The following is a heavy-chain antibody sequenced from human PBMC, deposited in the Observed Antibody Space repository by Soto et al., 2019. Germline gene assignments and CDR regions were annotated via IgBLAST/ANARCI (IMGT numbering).Heavy chain of an antibody. D-gene: IGHD6-6*01. V-gene: IGHV3-64*01. J-gene: IGHJ6*03. CDR3: ARRARADYYYMDV. Sequence: EVQLVESGGGLAQPGGSRRLSCAASGFTFSSDAMDWVRQAPGKGLEYVSGISSNGIGTYYASSVKGRFTISRDNSRDTVYLQMDSLRPEDMAVYYCARRARADYYYMDVWGKGTTVTVS. CDR2: ISSNGIGT. CDR1: GFTFSSDA.